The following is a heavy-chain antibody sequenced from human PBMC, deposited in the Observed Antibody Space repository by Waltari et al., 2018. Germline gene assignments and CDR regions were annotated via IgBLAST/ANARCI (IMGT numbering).Heavy chain of an antibody. CDR3: ARDLGIVATQGAFDI. D-gene: IGHD5-12*01. V-gene: IGHV4-61*09. Sequence: QVQLQVSGPGLVKLSQTLSLPFTVSVGAIRSRRSSCLLTRLTARHGTGWIGYIYTSGSTNYNPSLKSRVTISVDTSKNQVSLKLSSVTAADTAVYYCARDLGIVATQGAFDIWGQGTMVTVSS. CDR2: IYTSGST. CDR1: VGAIRSRRSS. J-gene: IGHJ3*02.